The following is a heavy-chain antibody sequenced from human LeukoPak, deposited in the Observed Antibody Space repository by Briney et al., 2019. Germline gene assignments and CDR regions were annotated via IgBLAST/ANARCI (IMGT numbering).Heavy chain of an antibody. D-gene: IGHD3-10*01. Sequence: GGSLRLSCAASGFTFSDYTMNWVRQAPGKGLEWVSSISPSSSYMYYADSVKGRFTISRDNSKNTLYLQMNSLSAEDTAVYYCARGSWFGELLPFDYWGQGTLVTVSS. J-gene: IGHJ4*02. V-gene: IGHV3-21*01. CDR1: GFTFSDYT. CDR2: ISPSSSYM. CDR3: ARGSWFGELLPFDY.